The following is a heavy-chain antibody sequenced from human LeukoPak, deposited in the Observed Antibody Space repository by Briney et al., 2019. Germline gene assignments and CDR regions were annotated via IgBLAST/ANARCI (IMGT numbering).Heavy chain of an antibody. V-gene: IGHV3-21*01. CDR1: GFTFSSYS. J-gene: IGHJ4*02. Sequence: GGSLRLSCAASGFTFSSYSMNWVRQAPGKGLEWVSSISSSSSNKYYADSVKGRFTIPRDNSKNSLYLQMNSLRAEDTAVYYCARGPMVRGPDYWGQGTLVTVSS. CDR2: ISSSSSNK. CDR3: ARGPMVRGPDY. D-gene: IGHD3-10*01.